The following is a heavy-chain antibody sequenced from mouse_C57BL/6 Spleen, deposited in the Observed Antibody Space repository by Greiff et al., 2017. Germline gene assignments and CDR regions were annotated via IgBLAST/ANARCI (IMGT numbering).Heavy chain of an antibody. CDR1: GYAFSSSW. V-gene: IGHV1-82*01. J-gene: IGHJ2*01. Sequence: QVQLQQSGPELVKPGASVKISCKASGYAFSSSWMNWVKQRPGKRLEWIGRIYPGDGDTNYNGKFKGKATLTADKSSSTAYMQLSSLTSEDSAVYFCARREDDYWGQGTTLTVSS. CDR2: IYPGDGDT. CDR3: ARREDDY.